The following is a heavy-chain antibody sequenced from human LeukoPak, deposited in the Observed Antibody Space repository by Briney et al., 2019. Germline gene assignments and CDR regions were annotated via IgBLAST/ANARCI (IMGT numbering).Heavy chain of an antibody. J-gene: IGHJ6*03. Sequence: GGSLRLSCAASGFTFSSYWMSWVRQAPGKGLEWVSYISSSGSTIYYADSVKGRFTISRDNAENSLYLQMNSLRAEDTALYYCARLSAYYYGSQFYYYMDVWGKGTTVTVS. D-gene: IGHD3-10*01. V-gene: IGHV3-48*04. CDR3: ARLSAYYYGSQFYYYMDV. CDR2: ISSSGSTI. CDR1: GFTFSSYW.